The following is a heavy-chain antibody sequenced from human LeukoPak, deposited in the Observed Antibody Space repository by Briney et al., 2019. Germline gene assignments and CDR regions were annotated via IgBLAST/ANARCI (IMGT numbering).Heavy chain of an antibody. V-gene: IGHV5-51*07. D-gene: IGHD2-2*01. CDR1: GSIITSYW. CDR2: IYPGDSDT. CDR3: ARRLVPAAPGGPNWFDP. Sequence: RGASLQISCKGSGSIITSYWIGWVHPLPGKRLEWMGIIYPGDSDTRYSPSFQGQVTISADKSISTAYLQWSSLKASDTAMYYCARRLVPAAPGGPNWFDPWGQGTLVTVSS. J-gene: IGHJ5*02.